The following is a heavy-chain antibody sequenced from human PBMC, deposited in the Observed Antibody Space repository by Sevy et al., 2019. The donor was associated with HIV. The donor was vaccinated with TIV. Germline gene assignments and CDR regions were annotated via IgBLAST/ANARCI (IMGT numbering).Heavy chain of an antibody. D-gene: IGHD1-26*01. CDR1: GYSFTNYG. CDR2: ISGYNGYT. CDR3: AKEGKNTRSWFDP. Sequence: ASVKVSCKASGYSFTNYGIGWVRQAPGQGLEWMGWISGYNGYTNYAQNLQGRVTMTTDTSTSTAYMELRSLRSDDTAIYYCAKEGKNTRSWFDPWGQGTLVTVS. J-gene: IGHJ5*02. V-gene: IGHV1-18*01.